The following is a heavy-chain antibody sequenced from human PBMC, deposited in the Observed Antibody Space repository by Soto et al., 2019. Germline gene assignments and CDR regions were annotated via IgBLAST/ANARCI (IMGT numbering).Heavy chain of an antibody. J-gene: IGHJ6*02. CDR2: INHSGST. Sequence: PAETLSLTCGVYVGSFSGYYWSWIRQPPGKGLEWIGEINHSGSTNYNPSLKSRVTISVDTSKNQFSLKLSSVTAADTAVYYCARAKGRAAPTPAYYYYYGMDVWVQGTTVTVSS. V-gene: IGHV4-34*01. CDR1: VGSFSGYY. CDR3: ARAKGRAAPTPAYYYYYGMDV. D-gene: IGHD1-26*01.